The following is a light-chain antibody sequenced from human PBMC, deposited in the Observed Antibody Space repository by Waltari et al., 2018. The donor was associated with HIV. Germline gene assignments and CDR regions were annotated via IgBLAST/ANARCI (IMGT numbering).Light chain of an antibody. CDR2: ATV. V-gene: IGKV1D-12*01. Sequence: DIQMTQSPSSVSASVGDRVIITGRASQDINTWLAWYQQKPGKAPKLLIYATVNLQNGVPSRFSGSGSGTEFTLSITNLQPDDFATYYCQQSKSFPYTFGQGTNVEIK. CDR3: QQSKSFPYT. CDR1: QDINTW. J-gene: IGKJ2*01.